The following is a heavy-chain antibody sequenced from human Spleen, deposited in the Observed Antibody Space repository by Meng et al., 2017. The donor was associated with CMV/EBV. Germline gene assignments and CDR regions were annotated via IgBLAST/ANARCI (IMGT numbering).Heavy chain of an antibody. CDR2: INYNGGST. V-gene: IGHV3-20*03. Sequence: ASGFTFDDYAMIWVRQAPGKGLEWVSSINYNGGSTGYADSVKGRFTISRDNAKNSLYLQMSSLRAEDTALYYCARGHDYSMTSACSDWGQGILVTVYS. CDR1: GFTFDDYA. D-gene: IGHD2-15*01. J-gene: IGHJ4*02. CDR3: ARGHDYSMTSACSD.